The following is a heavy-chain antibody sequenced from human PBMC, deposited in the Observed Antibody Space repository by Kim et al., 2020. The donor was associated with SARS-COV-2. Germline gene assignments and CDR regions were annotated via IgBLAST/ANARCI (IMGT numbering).Heavy chain of an antibody. J-gene: IGHJ4*02. CDR3: ARDSGSYYYFDY. CDR2: INPNSGGT. Sequence: ASVKVSCKASGYTFTGYYMHWVRQAPGQGLEWMGWINPNSGGTNYAQKCQGRVTMTRDTSISTAYMELSRLRSDDTAVYYCARDSGSYYYFDYWGQGTLVTVSS. V-gene: IGHV1-2*02. CDR1: GYTFTGYY. D-gene: IGHD1-26*01.